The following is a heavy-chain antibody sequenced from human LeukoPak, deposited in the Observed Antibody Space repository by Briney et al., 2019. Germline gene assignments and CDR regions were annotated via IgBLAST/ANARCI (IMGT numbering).Heavy chain of an antibody. Sequence: SETLSLTCTVSGGSISSGGYYWSWIRQHPGKGLEWIGYIYYSGSTYYNPSLKSRVTISVDTSKNQFSLKLSSVTAADTAVYHCARDSGYVMENWFDPWGQGTLVTVSS. CDR3: ARDSGYVMENWFDP. CDR2: IYYSGST. V-gene: IGHV4-31*03. CDR1: GGSISSGGYY. D-gene: IGHD5-12*01. J-gene: IGHJ5*02.